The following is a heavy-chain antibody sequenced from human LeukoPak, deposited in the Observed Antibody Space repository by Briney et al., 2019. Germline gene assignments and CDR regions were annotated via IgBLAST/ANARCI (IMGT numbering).Heavy chain of an antibody. D-gene: IGHD3-22*01. Sequence: PGRSLRLSCAASGFTFSSYGMHWVRQAPGKGLEWVAVIWYDGSNKYYADSVKGRFTISRDNSKNTLYLQMNSLRAEDTAVYYCARVPGYDSSGYFDYWGQGTLVTVSS. CDR1: GFTFSSYG. J-gene: IGHJ4*02. CDR3: ARVPGYDSSGYFDY. CDR2: IWYDGSNK. V-gene: IGHV3-33*01.